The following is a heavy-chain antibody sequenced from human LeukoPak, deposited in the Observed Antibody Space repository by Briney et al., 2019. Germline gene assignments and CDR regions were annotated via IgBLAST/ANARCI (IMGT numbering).Heavy chain of an antibody. CDR1: GYTFTGYY. CDR3: ASLYYDTSAFDY. Sequence: ASVKVSCKASGYTFTGYYIHWVRQAPGQGLEWMGWINPKSGDTNYAQKFQDRVTMTRDTSTSTAYMELSRLRSDDTAVYYCASLYYDTSAFDYWGQGTLVTVSS. D-gene: IGHD3-22*01. V-gene: IGHV1-2*02. CDR2: INPKSGDT. J-gene: IGHJ4*02.